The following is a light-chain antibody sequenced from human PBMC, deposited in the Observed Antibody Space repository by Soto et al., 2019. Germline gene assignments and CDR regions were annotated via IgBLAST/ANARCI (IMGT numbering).Light chain of an antibody. V-gene: IGLV2-8*01. Sequence: QSALTQPPSASGSLGQSVTISCIGSSSDVGGYNYVSWYQQHPGKAPKLLIYDVSQRPSGVPDRFSGSKSGNTASLTVSGLQPEDETDYYCSSYAGSNSLVFGTGTKLTVL. J-gene: IGLJ1*01. CDR3: SSYAGSNSLV. CDR1: SSDVGGYNY. CDR2: DVS.